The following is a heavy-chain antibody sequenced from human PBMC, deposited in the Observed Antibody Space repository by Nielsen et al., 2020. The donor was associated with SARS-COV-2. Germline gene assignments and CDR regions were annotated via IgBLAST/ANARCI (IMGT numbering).Heavy chain of an antibody. CDR1: GFTFTSYA. CDR3: AKRSGYGSGSILY. V-gene: IGHV3-23*01. Sequence: GGSLRLSCAASGFTFTSYAMAWVRRAPGTGLEWVSTITASGDYTYYADSVKGRFTISRDISQNTLYLQMNSLRAEDTAVYYCAKRSGYGSGSILYWGQGTLVTVSS. D-gene: IGHD3-10*01. CDR2: ITASGDYT. J-gene: IGHJ4*02.